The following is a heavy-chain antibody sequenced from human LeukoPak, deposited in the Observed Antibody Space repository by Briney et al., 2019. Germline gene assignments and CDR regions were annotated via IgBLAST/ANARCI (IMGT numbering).Heavy chain of an antibody. CDR3: ARNSGYSSSWYYYYGMDV. CDR2: IYYSGST. D-gene: IGHD6-13*01. Sequence: PSETLSLTCTVSGGSISSYYWSWIRQPAGKGLEWIGYIYYSGSTNYNPSLKSRVTISVDTSKNQFSLKLSSVTAADTAVYYCARNSGYSSSWYYYYGMDVWGQGTTVTVSS. CDR1: GGSISSYY. V-gene: IGHV4-59*01. J-gene: IGHJ6*02.